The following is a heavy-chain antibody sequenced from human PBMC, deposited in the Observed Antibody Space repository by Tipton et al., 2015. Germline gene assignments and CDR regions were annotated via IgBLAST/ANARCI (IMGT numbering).Heavy chain of an antibody. Sequence: TLSLTCSLSGGSFYTYYGTWIRQPPGRGLGWIGEIYHSGTTNYNPSLRGRFTISLRTPTNQFSLRVDSATAADTAIYYCARGGSPIIEMAYHHSGLDVWGQGTTVTVSS. CDR3: ARGGSPIIEMAYHHSGLDV. V-gene: IGHV4-34*01. CDR2: IYHSGTT. J-gene: IGHJ6*02. CDR1: GGSFYTYY. D-gene: IGHD5-24*01.